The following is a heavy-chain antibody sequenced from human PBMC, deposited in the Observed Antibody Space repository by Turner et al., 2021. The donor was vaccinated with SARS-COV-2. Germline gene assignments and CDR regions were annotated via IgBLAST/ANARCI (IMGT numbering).Heavy chain of an antibody. J-gene: IGHJ3*02. CDR2: ISSDGTNK. D-gene: IGHD2-2*02. CDR1: GFTFSTYA. V-gene: IGHV3-30-3*01. CDR3: ARDRDCSSTSCYNAFDI. Sequence: QVQLVESGGGVVQPGRSLRLSCPASGFTFSTYAMHWVRQAPGKGLEWVVVISSDGTNKYNADSVKGRFTISRDNSKNTLYLQMNSLRTEDTAVYYCARDRDCSSTSCYNAFDIWGQGTMVTVSS.